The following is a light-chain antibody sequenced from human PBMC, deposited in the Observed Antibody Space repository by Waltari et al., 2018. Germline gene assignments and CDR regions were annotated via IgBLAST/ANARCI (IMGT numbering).Light chain of an antibody. CDR1: QSIRSY. Sequence: DIQMTQSQSSLSASVGDRVTITCRASQSIRSYLNWYQQKPGKAPKVLIYAASSLQSGVPSRFSGSGSGTDFSLTISSLQPEDFATYYCQQSFGTPYTFGQGTKLEI. V-gene: IGKV1-39*01. J-gene: IGKJ2*01. CDR2: AAS. CDR3: QQSFGTPYT.